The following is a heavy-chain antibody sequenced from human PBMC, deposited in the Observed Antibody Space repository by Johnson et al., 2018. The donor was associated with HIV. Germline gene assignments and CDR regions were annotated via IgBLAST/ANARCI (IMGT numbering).Heavy chain of an antibody. D-gene: IGHD4/OR15-4a*01. V-gene: IGHV3-30*04. Sequence: QVQLVESGGGVVQPGRSLRLSCAASGFTFSSYAMHWVRQAPGKGLEWVAIIWYDGNNKYSADSVKGRFTISRDSSKNTLYLQRRSRRAEDTAVYDCARGRPRWGPLWCGAFDFWGQGTMVTVSS. J-gene: IGHJ3*01. CDR1: GFTFSSYA. CDR2: IWYDGNNK. CDR3: ARGRPRWGPLWCGAFDF.